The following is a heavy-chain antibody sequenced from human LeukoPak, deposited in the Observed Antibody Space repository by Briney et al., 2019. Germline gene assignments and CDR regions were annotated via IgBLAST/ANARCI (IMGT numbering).Heavy chain of an antibody. D-gene: IGHD3-10*01. J-gene: IGHJ4*02. CDR1: GFTFSIYT. Sequence: GGSLRLSCAASGFTFSIYTMHWVRQAPGKGLEYVSAISSNGGSTYYANSVKGRFTISRDNPKNTLYLQMGSLRTEDMAVYYCARAYASGTQPLSDYSGQGTLVTVSS. V-gene: IGHV3-64*01. CDR3: ARAYASGTQPLSDY. CDR2: ISSNGGST.